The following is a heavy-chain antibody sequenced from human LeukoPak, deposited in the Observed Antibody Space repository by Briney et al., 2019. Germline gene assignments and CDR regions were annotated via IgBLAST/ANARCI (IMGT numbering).Heavy chain of an antibody. CDR1: GGSISSGSYY. D-gene: IGHD6-13*01. CDR2: FYTSGST. Sequence: SETLSLTCTVSGGSISSGSYYWSWIRQPAGKGLEWIGRFYTSGSTYYNPSLKSRVTISVDTSKNQFSLKLNSVTAADTAVYYCARIYSSSWFLNWFDPWGQGTLVTVSS. V-gene: IGHV4-61*02. J-gene: IGHJ5*02. CDR3: ARIYSSSWFLNWFDP.